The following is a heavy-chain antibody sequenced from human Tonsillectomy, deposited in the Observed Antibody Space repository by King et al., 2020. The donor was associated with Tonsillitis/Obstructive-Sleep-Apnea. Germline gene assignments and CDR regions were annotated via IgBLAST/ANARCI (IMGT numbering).Heavy chain of an antibody. V-gene: IGHV3-64D*06. D-gene: IGHD5-12*01. CDR2: VSNDGGTT. J-gene: IGHJ4*02. Sequence: VQLVESGGGLVQPGGSLRLSCSASGFTFSLYAMHWVRQAPGKGLEYVSAVSNDGGTTYYADSVKGRFTISRDNTKSTLYLQMSSLRSEDTAVYYCVKPDRNSGSDCFYFDSWGQGTLVTVSS. CDR1: GFTFSLYA. CDR3: VKPDRNSGSDCFYFDS.